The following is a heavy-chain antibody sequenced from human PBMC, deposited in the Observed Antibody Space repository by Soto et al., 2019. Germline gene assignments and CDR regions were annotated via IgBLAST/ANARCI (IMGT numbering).Heavy chain of an antibody. V-gene: IGHV3-7*03. D-gene: IGHD1-7*01. CDR1: GFTFSSYA. CDR2: INRDGSKT. Sequence: HPGGSLRLSCAASGFTFSSYAMSWVRQAPGKGLEWVANINRDGSKTYYVDSVKGRFTISRDNSKNTLYLQMNSLRVEDTALYYCAKAPGTTGWFDPWGQGTLVTVSS. J-gene: IGHJ5*02. CDR3: AKAPGTTGWFDP.